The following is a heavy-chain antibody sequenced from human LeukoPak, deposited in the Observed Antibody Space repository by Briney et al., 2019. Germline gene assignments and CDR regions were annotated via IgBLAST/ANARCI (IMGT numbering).Heavy chain of an antibody. CDR1: GYTFTRYD. CDR2: MNPNSGNT. V-gene: IGHV1-8*01. J-gene: IGHJ6*03. D-gene: IGHD3/OR15-3a*01. CDR3: ARALSWTTESYYYMDV. Sequence: ASVKVSCQASGYTFTRYDINWVRQATGQGLEWMGWMNPNSGNTGYAQKFQGRVTMTKNTSITTAYMVLSSLRSEETAVYYCARALSWTTESYYYMDVWGKGTTVTVSS.